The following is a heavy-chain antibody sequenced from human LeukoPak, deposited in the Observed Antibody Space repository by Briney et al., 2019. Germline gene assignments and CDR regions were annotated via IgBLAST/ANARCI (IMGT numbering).Heavy chain of an antibody. CDR1: GGSISSGSYY. Sequence: SQTLSLTCTVSGGSISSGSYYWSWIRQPAGKGLEWIGRIYTSGSTNYNPSLKSRVTISVDTSKNQCSLKLSSVTAADTAVYYCARDSVGDGYDYWGQGTLVTVSS. CDR3: ARDSVGDGYDY. D-gene: IGHD4-23*01. J-gene: IGHJ4*02. V-gene: IGHV4-61*02. CDR2: IYTSGST.